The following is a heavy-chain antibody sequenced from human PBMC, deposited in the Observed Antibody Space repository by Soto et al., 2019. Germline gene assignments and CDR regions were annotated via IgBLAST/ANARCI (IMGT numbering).Heavy chain of an antibody. V-gene: IGHV1-69*17. CDR3: ARESLGAKGADH. CDR1: GDTFNSYV. Sequence: QVQLVQSGAEVKRPGSSVKVSCESSGDTFNSYVISWVRQAPGQGLEWMGGIIPIIGVTHYAQKFQGRVTISALSSTGTAYMAVTTLGFKYTALYSCARESLGAKGADHWGEGTVVTLSP. CDR2: IIPIIGVT. J-gene: IGHJ4*02. D-gene: IGHD3-16*01.